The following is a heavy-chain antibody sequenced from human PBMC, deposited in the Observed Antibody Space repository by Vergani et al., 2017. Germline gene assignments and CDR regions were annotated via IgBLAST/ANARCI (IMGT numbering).Heavy chain of an antibody. CDR2: LCPSGST. CDR3: ARARTVVTGPDNWFDP. J-gene: IGHJ5*02. V-gene: IGHV4-4*07. CDR1: GAPISYWS. Sequence: QVQMQESGPGLVKTSETLSLTCSASGAPISYWSWSWLRQPAGKGLEWIGRLCPSGSTNYKPSLKSRVTMSVDTSKNQFSLKLSSVTAADTAVYYCARARTVVTGPDNWFDPWGQGTLVTVSS. D-gene: IGHD4-23*01.